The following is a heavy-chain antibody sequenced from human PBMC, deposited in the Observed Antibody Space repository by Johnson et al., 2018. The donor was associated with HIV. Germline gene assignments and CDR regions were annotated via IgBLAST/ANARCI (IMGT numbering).Heavy chain of an antibody. Sequence: QVQLVESGGGVVQPGGSLRLSCAASGFTFSDYGIHWVRQVPGTGLEWVAFIREDGRSKFSGDSVMARFTISRDNSKNTGHLQMTSLRADATARYYCAKELHPAGQWLAFDIWGQGTMLTVSS. J-gene: IGHJ3*02. CDR1: GFTFSDYG. V-gene: IGHV3-30*02. CDR3: AKELHPAGQWLAFDI. CDR2: IREDGRSK. D-gene: IGHD6-19*01.